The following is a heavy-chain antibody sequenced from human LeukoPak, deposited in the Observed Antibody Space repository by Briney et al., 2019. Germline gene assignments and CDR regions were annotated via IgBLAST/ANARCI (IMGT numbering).Heavy chain of an antibody. Sequence: ASVKVSCKASGYTFTSYYMHWVRQAPGQGLEWMGIINPSGGSTSYAQKFQGRVTMTRDTSTSTVYMELSSLRSEDTAVCYCARDIVVVPAANLGGGVYYYYGMDVWGKGTTVTVSS. J-gene: IGHJ6*04. CDR3: ARDIVVVPAANLGGGVYYYYGMDV. CDR1: GYTFTSYY. D-gene: IGHD2-2*01. CDR2: INPSGGST. V-gene: IGHV1-46*01.